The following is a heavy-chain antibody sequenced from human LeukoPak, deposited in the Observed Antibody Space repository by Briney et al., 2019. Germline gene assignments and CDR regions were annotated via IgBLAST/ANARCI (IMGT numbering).Heavy chain of an antibody. J-gene: IGHJ3*02. Sequence: SGTLSLTCTVSGGSISSDDWSWVRQPPGKGLGRMGFMFHRGTTNYYPSLKSRVTLSIDTSKNQCSLKLSSVTAADTAVYCCGRHGGITRVRVILLDDFDIWGQGTMVTVS. V-gene: IGHV4-59*08. CDR3: GRHGGITRVRVILLDDFDI. CDR2: MFHRGTT. D-gene: IGHD3-10*01. CDR1: GGSISSDD.